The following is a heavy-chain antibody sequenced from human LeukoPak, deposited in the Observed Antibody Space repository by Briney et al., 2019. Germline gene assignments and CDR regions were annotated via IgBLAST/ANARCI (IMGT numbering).Heavy chain of an antibody. CDR1: GGTFSIYA. J-gene: IGHJ4*02. V-gene: IGHV1-69*13. D-gene: IGHD6-6*01. CDR3: AREDSSSSEYFDY. Sequence: SVTVSCMASGGTFSIYAISWVRQAPGQGLEWMGGIIPIFGTANYAQKFQGRVTITADESTSTAYMELSSLRSEDTAVYYCAREDSSSSEYFDYWGQGTLVTVSS. CDR2: IIPIFGTA.